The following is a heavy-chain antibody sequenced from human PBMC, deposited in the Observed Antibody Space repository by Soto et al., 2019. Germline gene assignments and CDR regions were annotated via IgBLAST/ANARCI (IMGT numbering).Heavy chain of an antibody. CDR2: INHSGST. CDR3: ARVARGILNGSGSYYMTYYRMDG. D-gene: IGHD3-10*01. J-gene: IGHJ6*04. CDR1: GGSFSGYY. V-gene: IGHV4-34*01. Sequence: PSETMSLTCAVYGGSFSGYYWSWIRQPPGKGLEWIGEINHSGSTNYNPSLKSRVTISVDTSKNQFSLKLSSVTAADTAVYYCARVARGILNGSGSYYMTYYRMDGWGKGTTVTVSS.